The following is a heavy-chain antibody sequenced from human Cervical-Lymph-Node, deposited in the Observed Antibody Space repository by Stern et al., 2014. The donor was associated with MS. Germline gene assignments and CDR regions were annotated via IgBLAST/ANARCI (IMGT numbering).Heavy chain of an antibody. J-gene: IGHJ5*02. CDR3: ARGVVSNRAAATLHNLFDP. Sequence: QVQLVQSGAEVKKPGSSVNVSCKASGGTFSSSYAITWMRQAPGQGLEWMGRIIPLLGLAYYAQKFQGRVTITADTSTSPAYMGLSSLRSEDTAVYYCARGVVSNRAAATLHNLFDPWGQGTLVTVSS. CDR1: GGTFSSSYA. CDR2: IIPLLGLA. D-gene: IGHD6-25*01. V-gene: IGHV1-69*04.